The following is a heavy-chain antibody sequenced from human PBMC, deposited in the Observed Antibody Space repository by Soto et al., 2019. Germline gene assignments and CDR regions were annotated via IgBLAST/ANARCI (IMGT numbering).Heavy chain of an antibody. V-gene: IGHV3-33*01. D-gene: IGHD4-17*01. CDR2: ILNDASGH. CDR3: ARDDDYPDHGFDY. J-gene: IGHJ4*02. Sequence: QVQLVEFGGGVVQPGTSLRLSCAASGFTFSRHGMHWVRQTPGKGLEWLAVILNDASGHWYADSVKGRFTISRDNFENTLYLQMNGLRLEDTAMYYCARDDDYPDHGFDYWGQGTLVTVSS. CDR1: GFTFSRHG.